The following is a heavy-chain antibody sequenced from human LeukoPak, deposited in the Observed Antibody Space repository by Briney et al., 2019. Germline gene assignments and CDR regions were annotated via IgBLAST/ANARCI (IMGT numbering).Heavy chain of an antibody. CDR1: GLTFNSYE. V-gene: IGHV3-48*03. J-gene: IGHJ4*02. CDR2: ISSSGSTM. D-gene: IGHD6-13*01. CDR3: ARVPAGVSSWSDY. Sequence: PGGSLRLSCAASGLTFNSYEMNWVRQAPGKGLEWVSYISSSGSTMYYPDSVKGRFTISRDNAKNSLYLQMNSLRAEDTAVYYCARVPAGVSSWSDYWGQGTLVTVSS.